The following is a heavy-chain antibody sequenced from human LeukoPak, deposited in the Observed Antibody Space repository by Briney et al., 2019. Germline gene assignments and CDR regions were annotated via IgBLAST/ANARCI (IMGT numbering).Heavy chain of an antibody. Sequence: GGSLRLSCAASGFTFSSYAMSWVRQAPGKGREWVSAISGSGGSTYYADSVKGRFTISRDNSKNTLYLQMNSLRAEDTAVYYCAKDEWLVRRFDYWGQGTLVTVSS. V-gene: IGHV3-23*01. D-gene: IGHD6-19*01. CDR1: GFTFSSYA. CDR3: AKDEWLVRRFDY. J-gene: IGHJ4*02. CDR2: ISGSGGST.